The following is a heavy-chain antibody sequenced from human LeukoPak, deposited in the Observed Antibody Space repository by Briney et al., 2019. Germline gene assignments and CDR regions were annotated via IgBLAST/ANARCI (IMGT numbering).Heavy chain of an antibody. Sequence: GRSLRLSRAASGFTFSTYAMHWVRQAPGKGLEWVALIWHDASHKFYTESVKGRFTISRDNSKNTAYLQMNSLAAEDTAVYYCAREIFGSGSCPDYWGQGSLVIVSS. J-gene: IGHJ4*02. CDR3: AREIFGSGSCPDY. D-gene: IGHD3-10*01. CDR1: GFTFSTYA. CDR2: IWHDASHK. V-gene: IGHV3-33*01.